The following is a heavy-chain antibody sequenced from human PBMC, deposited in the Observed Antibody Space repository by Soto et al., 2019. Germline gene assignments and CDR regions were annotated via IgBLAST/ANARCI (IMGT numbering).Heavy chain of an antibody. Sequence: ASVKVSCKVSGYTLTELSMHWVREAPGKGLEWMGGFDPEDGETIYAQKFQGRVTMTEDTSTDTAYMELSSLRSEDTAVYYCAYSSSWSNYFDYWGQGTLVTVSS. CDR2: FDPEDGET. CDR1: GYTLTELS. J-gene: IGHJ4*02. D-gene: IGHD6-13*01. CDR3: AYSSSWSNYFDY. V-gene: IGHV1-24*01.